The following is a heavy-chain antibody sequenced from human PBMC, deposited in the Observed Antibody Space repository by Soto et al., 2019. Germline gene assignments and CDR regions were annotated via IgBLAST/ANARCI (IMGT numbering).Heavy chain of an antibody. CDR1: GGTFGNTA. CDR2: IVPLFGTA. Sequence: QVQLVQSGAEVKEPGSSVNVSCKTSGGTFGNTAVTWVRQVPGQGLEWIGGIVPLFGTANYAQKFRGRVMSTADESTSTAYMDLSSRRSDDTAIYYCARDGDPGYSFWSGPLGGGRFDPWGQGTLVTVSS. D-gene: IGHD2-21*01. V-gene: IGHV1-69*12. J-gene: IGHJ5*02. CDR3: ARDGDPGYSFWSGPLGGGRFDP.